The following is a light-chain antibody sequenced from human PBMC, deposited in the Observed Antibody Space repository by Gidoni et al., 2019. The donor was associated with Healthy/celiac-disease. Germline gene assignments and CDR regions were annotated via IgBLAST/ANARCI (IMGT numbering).Light chain of an antibody. V-gene: IGLV3-21*03. Sequence: SYVLTQPPSVSVAPGKTARITCGGNNIGSKSVHWYQQKPRQAPVLVVYDDNDRPSGIPERFSGSNSGNTATLTISRVEAGDEADYYCQVWDSSSDHYVFGTGTKVTVL. J-gene: IGLJ1*01. CDR2: DDN. CDR3: QVWDSSSDHYV. CDR1: NIGSKS.